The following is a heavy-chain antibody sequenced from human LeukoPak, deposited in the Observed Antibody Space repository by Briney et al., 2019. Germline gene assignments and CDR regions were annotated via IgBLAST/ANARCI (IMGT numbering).Heavy chain of an antibody. D-gene: IGHD1-14*01. J-gene: IGHJ4*02. CDR3: ARGTLNIPGEHGAFDY. CDR2: ISRSSSTI. Sequence: GGSLRLSCAASGFTFNNYNMNWVRQAPGKGLEWISYISRSSSTIHYADSVKGRFTISRDNAKNSLYLQMNSLRAEDTAVYYCARGTLNIPGEHGAFDYWGQGTLVTVSS. V-gene: IGHV3-48*04. CDR1: GFTFNNYN.